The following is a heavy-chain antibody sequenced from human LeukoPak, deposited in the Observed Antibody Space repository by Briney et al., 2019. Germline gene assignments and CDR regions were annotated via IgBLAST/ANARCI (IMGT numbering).Heavy chain of an antibody. CDR1: GFTFSSCA. D-gene: IGHD3-22*01. V-gene: IGHV3-21*01. J-gene: IGHJ4*02. CDR3: ARNQEIDYYDSSGFYWGVEY. Sequence: GGSLRLSCAASGFTFSSCAMSWVRQAPGKGLEWVSSISSSSSYIYYADSVKGRFTISRDNAKNSLNLQMDSLRVEDTAVYYCARNQEIDYYDSSGFYWGVEYWGQGTLVTVSS. CDR2: ISSSSSYI.